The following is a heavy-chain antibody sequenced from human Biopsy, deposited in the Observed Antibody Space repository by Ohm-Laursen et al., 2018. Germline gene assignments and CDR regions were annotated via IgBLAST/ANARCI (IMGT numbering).Heavy chain of an antibody. D-gene: IGHD3-9*01. V-gene: IGHV1-69*06. CDR3: ATKLTGYFHH. Sequence: SVKVSCKAPGGTFSNYGVNWVRQAPGQGLEWLGGNIPILGTGNYAQKFQDRVTVAADTFTSTATMELRSLRSDDTAVYYCATKLTGYFHHWGQGTLVIVSS. CDR1: GGTFSNYG. CDR2: NIPILGTG. J-gene: IGHJ1*01.